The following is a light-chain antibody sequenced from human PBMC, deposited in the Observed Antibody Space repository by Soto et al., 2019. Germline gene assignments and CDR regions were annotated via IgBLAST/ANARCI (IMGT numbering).Light chain of an antibody. CDR3: QQYQRYQPY. Sequence: DIQMTQSPSSLSASIGDRVTIICRASEGINNYLAWFQQKPGKAPKSLIYGATYLQSGVPSRFSGSEFGTEFSLTISSLQPDDLETYYCQQYQRYQPYFGGGTKVDI. J-gene: IGKJ4*01. CDR2: GAT. V-gene: IGKV1-16*01. CDR1: EGINNY.